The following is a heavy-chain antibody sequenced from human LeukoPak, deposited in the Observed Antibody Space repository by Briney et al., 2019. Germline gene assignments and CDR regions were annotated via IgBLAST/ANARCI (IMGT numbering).Heavy chain of an antibody. CDR2: IRYDGSNK. Sequence: GGSLRLSCAASGFTFSSYGMHWVRQAPGKGLEWVAFIRYDGSNKYYADSVKGRFTISRDNSKNTLYLQMNSLRAEDTAVYYCAPSPRTAAAGTRLDYWGQGTLVTVSS. CDR1: GFTFSSYG. V-gene: IGHV3-30*02. CDR3: APSPRTAAAGTRLDY. D-gene: IGHD6-13*01. J-gene: IGHJ4*02.